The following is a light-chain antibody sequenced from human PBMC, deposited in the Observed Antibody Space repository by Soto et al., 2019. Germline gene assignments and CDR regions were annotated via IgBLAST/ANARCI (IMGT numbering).Light chain of an antibody. CDR2: EVT. J-gene: IGLJ1*01. Sequence: QSALTQPASVSGSPRQSITISCTGTSSDVGGYDYVSWYQQHPGKAPKLMIYEVTNRPSGVSNRFSGSRSGNTASLTISGLLAEDEADYYCSSYTGRTSLSFVFGAGTKVSVL. CDR3: SSYTGRTSLSFV. CDR1: SSDVGGYDY. V-gene: IGLV2-14*01.